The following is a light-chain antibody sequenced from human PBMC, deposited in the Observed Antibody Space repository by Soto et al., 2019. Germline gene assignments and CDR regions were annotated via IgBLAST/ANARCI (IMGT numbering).Light chain of an antibody. CDR3: QQSYSAPLT. J-gene: IGKJ5*01. Sequence: DIVMTQSPLSLPVTPGEPASIACRSSQSLLHSNGYNYLDWYLQKPGQSPQLLIYLGSNRASGVPDRFSGSGSGTDFTLTISSLQPEDFATYYCQQSYSAPLTFGQGTRLEI. CDR2: LGS. CDR1: QSLLHSNGYNY. V-gene: IGKV2-28*01.